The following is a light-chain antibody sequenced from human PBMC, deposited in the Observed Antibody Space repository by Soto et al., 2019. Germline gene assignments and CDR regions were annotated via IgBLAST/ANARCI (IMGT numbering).Light chain of an antibody. CDR1: QSISTY. Sequence: DIQMTQSPSSLSASVGDRVTITCRASQSISTYLNWFQQKPGKAPNLLIYAASSLQSGVPSRFSGSGSGTDFTLTISSLQPEDFATYYCQQSYSIFWTFGQGTKVEIK. CDR2: AAS. J-gene: IGKJ1*01. CDR3: QQSYSIFWT. V-gene: IGKV1-39*01.